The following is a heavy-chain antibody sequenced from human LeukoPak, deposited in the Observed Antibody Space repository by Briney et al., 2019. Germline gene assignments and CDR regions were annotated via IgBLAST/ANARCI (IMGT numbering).Heavy chain of an antibody. CDR3: ARSWEYGGNSDV. J-gene: IGHJ6*02. CDR1: GFTFSSYW. CDR2: INSDGSST. Sequence: GGSLRLSCAASGFTFSSYWMHWVRQGPGKGLVWVSRINSDGSSTSYADSVKGRFTISRDNAKNTLYLQMNSLRAEDTAVYYCARSWEYGGNSDVWGQGTTVTVSS. D-gene: IGHD4-23*01. V-gene: IGHV3-74*01.